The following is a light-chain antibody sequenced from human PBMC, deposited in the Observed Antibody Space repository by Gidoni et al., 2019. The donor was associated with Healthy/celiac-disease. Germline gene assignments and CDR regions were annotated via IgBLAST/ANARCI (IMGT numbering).Light chain of an antibody. CDR2: KAS. CDR1: QSISSW. J-gene: IGKJ1*01. V-gene: IGKV1-5*03. Sequence: DIQMTQSPSTLSASVGDRVIITCRASQSISSWLAWYQQTPGKAPKLLIYKASSLESGVPSRFSGSGSGTEFTLTISSLQPDDFATYYCQQYNSYSRTFGQGTKVEIK. CDR3: QQYNSYSRT.